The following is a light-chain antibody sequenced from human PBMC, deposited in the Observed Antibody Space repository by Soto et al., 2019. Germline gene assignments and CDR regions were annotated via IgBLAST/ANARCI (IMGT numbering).Light chain of an antibody. CDR2: AAS. J-gene: IGKJ4*01. Sequence: IPLTQSPSSLSASVGDRVTITCRASQGISSSLAWYQQQPGKAPKLLIYAASTLQIGVPSRFSGSGSGTDFTLTITSLHPEDFATYYCQQLKSFPLSFGGWTTVEIK. V-gene: IGKV1-9*01. CDR1: QGISSS. CDR3: QQLKSFPLS.